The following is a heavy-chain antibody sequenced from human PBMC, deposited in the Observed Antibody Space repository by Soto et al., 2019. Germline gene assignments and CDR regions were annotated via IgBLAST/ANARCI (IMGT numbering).Heavy chain of an antibody. CDR1: GFAFSTYA. Sequence: EVQLLESGGGLVQPGGSLRLSCAASGFAFSTYAMSWVRQAPGKGLEWVSTIRGSGGSTYYADSVKGRFTISRDNSKNTLSLQMNSLRAEDTAVYYCAKDFWSGYFDYWGQGTLVTVSS. D-gene: IGHD3-3*01. V-gene: IGHV3-23*01. J-gene: IGHJ4*02. CDR3: AKDFWSGYFDY. CDR2: IRGSGGST.